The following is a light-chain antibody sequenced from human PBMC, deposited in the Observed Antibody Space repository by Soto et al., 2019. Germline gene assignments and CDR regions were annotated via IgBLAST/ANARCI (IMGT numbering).Light chain of an antibody. V-gene: IGKV3-15*01. CDR1: QNVGYD. J-gene: IGKJ2*01. CDR3: QQYKTWPEYT. Sequence: EMVMTQSPATLSVSPGEGATLSCRASQNVGYDLAWYQQKPGQAPRLLIFRTSTRVTGIPARFSGSGSGTEFTLAITSLQSEDFEGYYCQQYKTWPEYTFGQGTKLEIK. CDR2: RTS.